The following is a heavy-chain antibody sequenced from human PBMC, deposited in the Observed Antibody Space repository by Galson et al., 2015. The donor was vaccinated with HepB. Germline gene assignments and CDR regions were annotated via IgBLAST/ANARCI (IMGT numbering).Heavy chain of an antibody. J-gene: IGHJ4*02. Sequence: SLRLSCAAPGFTSSSYTMNWVRQAPGKGLEWISYISTTSDNKFSADSVKGRFIISRDNAKNLLCLQMNSLRAEDTAVYYCTRIALSGSYWYFDYWGQGSLVTVSS. CDR1: GFTSSSYT. V-gene: IGHV3-48*01. CDR2: ISTTSDNK. CDR3: TRIALSGSYWYFDY. D-gene: IGHD1-26*01.